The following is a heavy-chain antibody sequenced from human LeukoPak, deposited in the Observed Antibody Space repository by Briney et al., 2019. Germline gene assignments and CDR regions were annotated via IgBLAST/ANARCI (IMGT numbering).Heavy chain of an antibody. CDR3: ARDGGYDDYYGMDV. V-gene: IGHV3-7*01. CDR2: IKQDGSEK. CDR1: GFTFSSYW. J-gene: IGHJ6*02. Sequence: GGSLRLSCAASGFTFSSYWMSWVRQAPGKGLEWVANIKQDGSEKYYVDSVKGRFTISRDNAKNSLYLQMNSLRAEDTAVYYCARDGGYDDYYGMDVWGQGTTVTVSS. D-gene: IGHD5-12*01.